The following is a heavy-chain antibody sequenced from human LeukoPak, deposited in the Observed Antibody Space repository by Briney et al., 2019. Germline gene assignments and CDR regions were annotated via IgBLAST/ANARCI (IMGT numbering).Heavy chain of an antibody. CDR3: ARSAGSSSWYEGYYFDY. CDR1: GFTFSRYW. Sequence: PGGSLRLSCAASGFTFSRYWMSWVRQAPGKGLEWVANIKQDGSEKYYVDSVKGRFTISGDNAKNSLYLQMNSLRAEDTAVYYCARSAGSSSWYEGYYFDYWGQGTLVTVSS. CDR2: IKQDGSEK. D-gene: IGHD6-13*01. J-gene: IGHJ4*02. V-gene: IGHV3-7*01.